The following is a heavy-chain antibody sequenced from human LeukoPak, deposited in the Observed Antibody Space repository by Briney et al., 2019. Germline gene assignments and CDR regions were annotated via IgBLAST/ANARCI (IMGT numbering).Heavy chain of an antibody. Sequence: PGGSLRLSCAASGFTFNNYWMTWVRQAPGKGLEWVASIKQEGNEKYYVDSVKGRFTISRDNAKNSLYLQMNSLRAEDTAVYYCARDNSSSWYTGYYYYYYGMDVWGQGTTVTVSS. J-gene: IGHJ6*02. V-gene: IGHV3-7*01. CDR1: GFTFNNYW. CDR2: IKQEGNEK. D-gene: IGHD6-13*01. CDR3: ARDNSSSWYTGYYYYYYGMDV.